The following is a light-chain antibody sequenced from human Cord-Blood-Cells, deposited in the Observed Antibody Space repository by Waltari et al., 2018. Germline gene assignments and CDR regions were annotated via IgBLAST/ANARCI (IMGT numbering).Light chain of an antibody. J-gene: IGLJ1*01. Sequence: QSPLTQPRSVPGSPGHSDTISRPGTSSDGGVYNYVSWYQQHPAKAPNLMISDVSKRPAGVPYLFSGSESVNTASLTISGLQAEDEADYYCCSYAGSYTYVFATGTKFTGL. CDR3: CSYAGSYTYV. V-gene: IGLV2-11*01. CDR2: DVS. CDR1: SSDGGVYNY.